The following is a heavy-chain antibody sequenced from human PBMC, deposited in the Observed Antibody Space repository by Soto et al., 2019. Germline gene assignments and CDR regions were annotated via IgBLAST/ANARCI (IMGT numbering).Heavy chain of an antibody. D-gene: IGHD6-13*01. CDR2: ISYDGSNK. CDR3: AKVLAIAAAGAAFDP. V-gene: IGHV3-30*18. Sequence: QVQLVESGGGVVQPGRSLRLSCAASGFTFSSYGMHWVRQAPGKGLEWVAVISYDGSNKYYADSVKGRFTISRDNSKNTLYLQMNSLRAEDTAVYYCAKVLAIAAAGAAFDPWGQGTLVTVSS. CDR1: GFTFSSYG. J-gene: IGHJ5*02.